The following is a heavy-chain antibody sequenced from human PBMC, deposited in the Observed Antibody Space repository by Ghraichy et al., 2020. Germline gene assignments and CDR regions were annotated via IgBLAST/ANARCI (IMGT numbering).Heavy chain of an antibody. V-gene: IGHV3-30*18. Sequence: GGSLRLSCAASGFTFTSHGMHWVRQAPGKGLEWVAIIAYDGSSKYYVESAKGRFAISRDNSKNTLYLQMNSLRTEDTAVYYCAKGGRYSSSWYDFLQNWGQGTLVTVSS. CDR2: IAYDGSSK. D-gene: IGHD6-13*01. CDR1: GFTFTSHG. CDR3: AKGGRYSSSWYDFLQN. J-gene: IGHJ1*01.